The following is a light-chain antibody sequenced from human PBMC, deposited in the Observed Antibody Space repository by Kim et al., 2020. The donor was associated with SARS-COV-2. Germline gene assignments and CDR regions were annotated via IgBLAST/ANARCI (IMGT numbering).Light chain of an antibody. CDR1: QASRND. CDR3: LQDYIYPLT. J-gene: IGKJ4*01. CDR2: AAS. V-gene: IGKV1-6*01. Sequence: ASVGERVTITCRASQASRNDLGWYQQQPGKAPKLLIFAASSLQSGVPSRFSGSGSGTDFTLTITSLQPEDSATYYCLQDYIYPLTFGGGTKVDIK.